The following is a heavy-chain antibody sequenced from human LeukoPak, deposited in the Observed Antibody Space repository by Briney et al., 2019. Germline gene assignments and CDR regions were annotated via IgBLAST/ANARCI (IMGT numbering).Heavy chain of an antibody. D-gene: IGHD2-15*01. CDR1: GGTFSSYA. J-gene: IGHJ4*02. Sequence: SVKVSCKASGGTFSSYAISWVRQAPGQGLEWMGRIIPIFGTANYAQKFQGRVTITTDESTSTAYMELSSLGSEDTAVYYCARDARIPYYFDYWGQGTLVTVSS. V-gene: IGHV1-69*05. CDR2: IIPIFGTA. CDR3: ARDARIPYYFDY.